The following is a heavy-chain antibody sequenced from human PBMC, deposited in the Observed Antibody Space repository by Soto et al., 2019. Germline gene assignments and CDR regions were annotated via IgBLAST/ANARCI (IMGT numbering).Heavy chain of an antibody. CDR1: GFTFSSYS. Sequence: EVQLVESGGGLVQPGGSLRLSCAASGFTFSSYSMNWVRQAPGKGLEWVSYISSSSSTIYYADSVKGRFTISRDNAKNSLYLQMNSLRAEDTAVYYCARGPKPMVRGAGERYNWFDPWGQGTLVTVSS. CDR3: ARGPKPMVRGAGERYNWFDP. D-gene: IGHD3-10*01. CDR2: ISSSSSTI. V-gene: IGHV3-48*01. J-gene: IGHJ5*02.